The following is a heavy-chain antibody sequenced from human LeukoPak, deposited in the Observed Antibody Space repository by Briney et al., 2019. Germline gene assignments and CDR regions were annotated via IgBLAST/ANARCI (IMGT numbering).Heavy chain of an antibody. Sequence: SETLSLTCTVSGGSISSYYWSWLRQPPGKGLEWIGYIYYSGSTNYNPSLKGRVTISVDTSKNQFSLKLSSVTAADTAVYYCARELSHWGQGTLVTVSS. J-gene: IGHJ4*02. V-gene: IGHV4-59*01. CDR2: IYYSGST. CDR3: ARELSH. CDR1: GGSISSYY.